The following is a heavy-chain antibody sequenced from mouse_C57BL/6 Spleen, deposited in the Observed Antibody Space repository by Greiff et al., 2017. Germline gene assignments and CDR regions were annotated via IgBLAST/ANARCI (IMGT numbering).Heavy chain of an antibody. CDR3: ARGILRRYWYFDV. Sequence: EVKLMESGGGLVKPGGSLKLSCAASGFTFSDYGMHWVRQAPEKGLEWVAYISSGSSPIYYADTVKGRFTISRDNAKNTLFLQMTSLRAEDTAMYYCARGILRRYWYFDVWGTGTTVTVSS. J-gene: IGHJ1*03. D-gene: IGHD1-2*01. V-gene: IGHV5-17*01. CDR1: GFTFSDYG. CDR2: ISSGSSPI.